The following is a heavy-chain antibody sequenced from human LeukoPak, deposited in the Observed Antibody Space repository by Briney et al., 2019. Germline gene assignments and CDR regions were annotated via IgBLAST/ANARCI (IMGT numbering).Heavy chain of an antibody. CDR3: AGGDRITTAVNYYYYYMDA. J-gene: IGHJ6*03. CDR2: INPHSGGT. CDR1: GYTFTGYY. D-gene: IGHD4-11*01. V-gene: IGHV1-2*02. Sequence: ASVKVSCKASGYTFTGYYMHWVRQAPGQGLEWMGWINPHSGGTNYAQKFQGRVTMTRDTSISTAYMELSRLRSDDRAVYYCAGGDRITTAVNYYYYYMDAWGKGTTVTVSS.